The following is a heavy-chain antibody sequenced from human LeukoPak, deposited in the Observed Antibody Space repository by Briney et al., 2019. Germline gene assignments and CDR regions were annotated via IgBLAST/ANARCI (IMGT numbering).Heavy chain of an antibody. V-gene: IGHV3-30*02. CDR3: AKDRGSSSSRYFDY. D-gene: IGHD6-6*01. J-gene: IGHJ4*02. CDR1: GFTFSSYA. CDR2: IRYDGNNK. Sequence: PGGSLRLSCAASGFTFSSYAMHWVRQAPGKGLEWVAFIRYDGNNKYYADSVKGRFTISRDNSKNTLYLQMNSLRAEDTAVFYCAKDRGSSSSRYFDYWGQGTLVTVSS.